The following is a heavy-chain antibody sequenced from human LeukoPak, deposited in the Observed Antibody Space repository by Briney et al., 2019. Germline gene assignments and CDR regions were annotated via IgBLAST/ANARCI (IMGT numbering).Heavy chain of an antibody. J-gene: IGHJ5*02. CDR2: IYYSGST. CDR3: ARVRRYGDYLYWFDP. CDR1: GGSISSYY. D-gene: IGHD4-17*01. Sequence: PSETLSLTCTVSGGSISSYYWSWTRQPPGKGLEWIGYIYYSGSTNYNPSLKSRVTISVDTSKNQFSLKLSSVTAADTAVYYCARVRRYGDYLYWFDPWGQGTLVTVSS. V-gene: IGHV4-59*01.